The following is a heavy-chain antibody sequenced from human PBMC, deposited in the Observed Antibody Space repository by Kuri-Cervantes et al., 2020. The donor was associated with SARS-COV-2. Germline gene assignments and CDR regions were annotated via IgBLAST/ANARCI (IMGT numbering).Heavy chain of an antibody. V-gene: IGHV1-24*01. CDR1: GYTFTSYG. D-gene: IGHD1-7*01. CDR2: FDPEDGET. CDR3: ATALPTGTTVHGYYYYYMDV. J-gene: IGHJ6*03. Sequence: ASVKVSCKASGYTFTSYGISWVRQAPGKGLEWMGGFDPEDGETIYAQKFQGRVTMTEDTSTDTAYMELSSLRSEDTAVYYCATALPTGTTVHGYYYYYMDVWGKGTTVTVSS.